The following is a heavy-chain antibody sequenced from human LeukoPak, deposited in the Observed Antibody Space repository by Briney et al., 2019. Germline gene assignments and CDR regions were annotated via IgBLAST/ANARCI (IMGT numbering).Heavy chain of an antibody. CDR2: IAHDGSNK. J-gene: IGHJ4*02. V-gene: IGHV3-30*18. Sequence: GGSLKLSCAASGFTFSNYVMQWVRQAPGKGLEWVALIAHDGSNKYYADSVKGRFTISRDNSKNTLYLQMNSLRAEDTAVYYCAKGKITFGGVIADYYFDYWGQGTLVTVSS. CDR1: GFTFSNYV. D-gene: IGHD3-16*02. CDR3: AKGKITFGGVIADYYFDY.